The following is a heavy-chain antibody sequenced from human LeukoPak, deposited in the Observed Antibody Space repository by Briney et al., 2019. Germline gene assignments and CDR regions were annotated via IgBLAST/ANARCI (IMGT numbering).Heavy chain of an antibody. V-gene: IGHV3-9*01. CDR1: GFTFDDYA. CDR2: ISWNSGSI. D-gene: IGHD6-6*01. Sequence: GRSLRLSCAASGFTFDDYARHWVRQAPGKGLEWVSGISWNSGSIGYADSVKGRFTISRDNAKNSLYLQMNSLRAEDTALYYCAKDSGRIAAGSFDYWGQGTLVTVSS. CDR3: AKDSGRIAAGSFDY. J-gene: IGHJ4*02.